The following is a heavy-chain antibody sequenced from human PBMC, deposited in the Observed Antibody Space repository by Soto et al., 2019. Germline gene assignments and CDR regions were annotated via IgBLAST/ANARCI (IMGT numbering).Heavy chain of an antibody. CDR2: IYHSGST. J-gene: IGHJ3*02. CDR3: TSKFGQLADAFDI. Sequence: SDTLSLTWGVSGDSISRCYWWSWVRQLPGKGLEWIGEIYHSGSTIYNPSLQSRVTLSVDKSKNEFSLKMSSLTDLDTAVYYCTSKFGQLADAFDIWGQGTMVT. D-gene: IGHD3-10*01. CDR1: GDSISRCYW. V-gene: IGHV4-4*02.